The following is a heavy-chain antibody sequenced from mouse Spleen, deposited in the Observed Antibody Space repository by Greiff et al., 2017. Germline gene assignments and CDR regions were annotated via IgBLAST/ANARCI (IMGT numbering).Heavy chain of an antibody. D-gene: IGHD2-4*01. CDR3: ARGRLMAVYYAMDY. V-gene: IGHV1S45*01. CDR2: INPYNDYT. CDR1: GYTFTNHH. Sequence: EVKLMESGAELVRPGASVKISCKAFGYTFTNHHINWVKQRPGQGLDWIGYINPYNDYTSYNQKFKGKATLTVDKSSSTAYIELSSLTSEDSAVYYCARGRLMAVYYAMDYWGQGTSVTVSS. J-gene: IGHJ4*01.